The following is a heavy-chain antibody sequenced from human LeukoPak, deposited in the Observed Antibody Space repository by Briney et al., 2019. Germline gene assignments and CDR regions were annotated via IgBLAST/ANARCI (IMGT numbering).Heavy chain of an antibody. V-gene: IGHV1-3*01. J-gene: IGHJ4*02. CDR1: GYTFTSYA. Sequence: ASVKVSCTASGYTFTSYAIHWVRQAPGQRLEWMGWISAGNGNTKYSQNFQGRVTFISNTSATTAFMELSSLRSEDTAVYYCARAKLKIQPLILHWGQGTLVTVSS. CDR2: ISAGNGNT. CDR3: ARAKLKIQPLILH. D-gene: IGHD5-18*01.